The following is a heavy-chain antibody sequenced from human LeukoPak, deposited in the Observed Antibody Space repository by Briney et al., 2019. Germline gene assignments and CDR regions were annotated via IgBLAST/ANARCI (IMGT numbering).Heavy chain of an antibody. D-gene: IGHD4-11*01. V-gene: IGHV3-73*01. Sequence: PGGSLRLSCAASGFTFSGSAMHWVRQASGKGLEWVGRIRSKANSYATAYAASVKGRFTISRDDSKNTAYLQMNSLKTEDTAVYYCTRRYSECFQHWGQGTLVTVSS. CDR3: TRRYSECFQH. J-gene: IGHJ1*01. CDR2: IRSKANSYAT. CDR1: GFTFSGSA.